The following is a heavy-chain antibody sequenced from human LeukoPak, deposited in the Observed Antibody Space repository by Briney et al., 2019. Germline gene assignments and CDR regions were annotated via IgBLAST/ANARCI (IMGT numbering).Heavy chain of an antibody. CDR2: IYYSRST. CDR1: GGSISSSSYY. J-gene: IGHJ3*02. Sequence: PSETLSLTCTVSGGSISSSSYYWGWIHQPPGKGLEWIGSIYYSRSTYYNPSLKSRVTISVDTSKNQFSLKLSSVTAADTAVYYCARLRWELPSLDIWGQGTMVTVSS. CDR3: ARLRWELPSLDI. D-gene: IGHD1-26*01. V-gene: IGHV4-39*01.